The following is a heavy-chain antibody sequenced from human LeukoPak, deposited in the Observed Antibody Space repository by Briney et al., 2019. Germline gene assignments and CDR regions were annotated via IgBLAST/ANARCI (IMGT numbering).Heavy chain of an antibody. J-gene: IGHJ4*02. V-gene: IGHV3-11*05. CDR1: GFTFSDYY. Sequence: GGSLRLSCAASGFTFSDYYMSWIRQAPGKGLEWLSYISRTGSHTPYADSVKGRFTVSRDNAKRSLYLQMNSMRFEDTAVYYCARDGPRSGESSYDYWGQGTLVTVSS. CDR3: ARDGPRSGESSYDY. CDR2: ISRTGSHT. D-gene: IGHD6-13*01.